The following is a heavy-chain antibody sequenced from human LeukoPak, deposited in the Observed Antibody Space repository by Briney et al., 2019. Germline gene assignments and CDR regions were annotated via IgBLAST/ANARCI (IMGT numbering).Heavy chain of an antibody. D-gene: IGHD3-10*01. Sequence: SETLSLTCAVYGESFKDYYWNWIRQPPGKGLEWIGEINHSGSSNYNPSLKSRVTISVDTSKNQFSLKLSSVTAADTAVYYCARVGRGNLWFGESPYYYMDVWGKGTTVTISS. V-gene: IGHV4-34*01. J-gene: IGHJ6*03. CDR3: ARVGRGNLWFGESPYYYMDV. CDR1: GESFKDYY. CDR2: INHSGSS.